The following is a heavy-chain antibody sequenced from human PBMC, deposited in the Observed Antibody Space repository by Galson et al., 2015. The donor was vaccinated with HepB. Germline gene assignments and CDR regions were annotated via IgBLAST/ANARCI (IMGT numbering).Heavy chain of an antibody. Sequence: SVKVSCKASGYTFTSYAMHWVRQAPGQRLEWMGWINAGNGNTKYSQKFQGRVTITRDTSASTAYMELSSLRSEDTAVYYCARAASSSWFDNWFDPWGQGTLVTVSS. CDR1: GYTFTSYA. CDR2: INAGNGNT. J-gene: IGHJ5*02. V-gene: IGHV1-3*01. D-gene: IGHD6-13*01. CDR3: ARAASSSWFDNWFDP.